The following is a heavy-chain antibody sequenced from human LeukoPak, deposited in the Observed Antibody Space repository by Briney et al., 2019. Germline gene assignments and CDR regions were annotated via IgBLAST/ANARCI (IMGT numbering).Heavy chain of an antibody. CDR3: AIDSITMVRGVINQH. V-gene: IGHV1-2*02. J-gene: IGHJ4*02. D-gene: IGHD3-10*01. CDR1: GYTFTDYY. CDR2: IIPNSGGT. Sequence: ASVKVSCKASGYTFTDYYMHWVRQAPGQGLEWMGWIIPNSGGTSYAQKFQGRVTMTRNTSISTAYMELSSLRAEDTAVYYCAIDSITMVRGVINQHWGQGTLVTVSS.